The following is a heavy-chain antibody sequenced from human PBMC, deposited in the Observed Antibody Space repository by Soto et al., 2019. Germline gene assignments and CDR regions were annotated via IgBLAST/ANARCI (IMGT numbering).Heavy chain of an antibody. Sequence: QVQLVESGGGVVQPGRSLRLSCAASGFTFSSDGMHWVRQAPGKGLEWVAVIWYDGSNKYYADSVKGRFTISRDNSKNTLYLQMNSLRAEDTAVYYCARVRTPGYPFDYWGQGTLVTVSS. J-gene: IGHJ4*02. CDR3: ARVRTPGYPFDY. CDR1: GFTFSSDG. CDR2: IWYDGSNK. D-gene: IGHD5-18*01. V-gene: IGHV3-33*01.